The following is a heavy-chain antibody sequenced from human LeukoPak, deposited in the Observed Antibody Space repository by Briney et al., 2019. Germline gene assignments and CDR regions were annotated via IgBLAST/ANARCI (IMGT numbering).Heavy chain of an antibody. CDR3: ARARGTVAIDY. CDR2: IYTSGTT. V-gene: IGHV4-4*07. CDR1: GGSISNYY. J-gene: IGHJ4*02. Sequence: SETLSLTCTVSGGSISNYYWTWIRQPAGKGVEWIGHIYTSGTTNYNPSLKSRVTMSVDTSKNQFSLNMRSMTAADTAVYYCARARGTVAIDYWGQGTLVTVSS. D-gene: IGHD5-12*01.